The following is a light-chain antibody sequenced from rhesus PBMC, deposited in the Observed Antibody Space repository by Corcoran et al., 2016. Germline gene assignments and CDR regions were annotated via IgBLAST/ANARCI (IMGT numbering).Light chain of an antibody. CDR1: QSLTNY. CDR2: APS. CDR3: LQSYNWPLS. J-gene: IGKJ2*01. V-gene: IGKV3-24*03. Sequence: EIVMTQSPATLALSPGERAALSCRASQSLTNYLAWYQQRPGQPPRHLIYAPSNRATDIPSRISVRGAGTEFTLTISGLEPEDGGIYFWLQSYNWPLSFGQGTKVEIK.